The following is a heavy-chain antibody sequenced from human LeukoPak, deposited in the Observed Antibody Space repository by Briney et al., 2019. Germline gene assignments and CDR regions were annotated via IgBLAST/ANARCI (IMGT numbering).Heavy chain of an antibody. Sequence: ASVKVSCKASGYTFTTYDINWVRQASGQGLEWMGIINPSGGSTSYAQKFQGRVTMTRDMSTSTVYMELSSLRSEDAAVYYCARDGMSGNYYYMDVWGKGTTVTVSS. V-gene: IGHV1-46*01. CDR2: INPSGGST. J-gene: IGHJ6*03. D-gene: IGHD1-14*01. CDR3: ARDGMSGNYYYMDV. CDR1: GYTFTTYD.